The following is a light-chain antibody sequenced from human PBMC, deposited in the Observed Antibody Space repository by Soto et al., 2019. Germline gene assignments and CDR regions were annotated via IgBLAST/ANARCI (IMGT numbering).Light chain of an antibody. CDR2: ETY. Sequence: EIVLTQSPDTLSSSPGERLTLSCRASQCVRNNYLAWYQLKPGQAPRLLIYETYRRATGIPDRFSGSGSGTDFTLTISRLEQEDFAVYYCQQYGSSGTFGQGTKVDIK. CDR3: QQYGSSGT. CDR1: QCVRNNY. V-gene: IGKV3-20*01. J-gene: IGKJ1*01.